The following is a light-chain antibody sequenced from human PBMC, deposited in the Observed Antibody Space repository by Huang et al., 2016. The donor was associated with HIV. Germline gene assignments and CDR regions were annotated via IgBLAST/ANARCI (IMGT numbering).Light chain of an antibody. J-gene: IGKJ3*01. CDR3: QQYGGSPLFT. V-gene: IGKV3-20*01. CDR2: GAS. Sequence: EVVLTQSPGTLSLSPGERATLSCRASQSVSSNFLAWYQQKPGQAPRLLIYGASSRATGMPDRFSGSGSGTDFTLTISRLEPEDFAVYYCQQYGGSPLFTFGPGTKVDIK. CDR1: QSVSSNF.